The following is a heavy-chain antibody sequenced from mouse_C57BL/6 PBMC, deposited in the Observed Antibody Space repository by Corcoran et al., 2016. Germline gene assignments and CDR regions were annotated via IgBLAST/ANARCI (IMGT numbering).Heavy chain of an antibody. J-gene: IGHJ1*03. Sequence: EVQLQQSGPELVKPGASVKISCKASGYTFTDYYMNWVKQSHGKSLEWIGDINPNNGGTSYNQKFKGKATLTVDKSSSTAYMELHSLTSEDSAVYYCARKKSITTVVGYVDVWGTGTTVTVSS. V-gene: IGHV1-26*01. CDR3: ARKKSITTVVGYVDV. CDR2: INPNNGGT. CDR1: GYTFTDYY. D-gene: IGHD1-1*01.